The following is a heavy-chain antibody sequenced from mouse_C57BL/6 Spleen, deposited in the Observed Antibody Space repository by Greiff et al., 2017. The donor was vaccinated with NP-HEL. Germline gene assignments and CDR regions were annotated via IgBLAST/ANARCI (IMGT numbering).Heavy chain of an antibody. D-gene: IGHD2-4*01. CDR1: GFNIKNTY. V-gene: IGHV14-3*01. J-gene: IGHJ1*03. CDR2: IDPANGNT. CDR3: ARGIYYDYDGGYFDV. Sequence: VQLKESVAELVRPGASVKLSCTASGFNIKNTYMHWVKQRPEQGLEWIGRIDPANGNTKYAPKFQGKATITADTSSNTAYLQLSSLTSEDTAIYYCARGIYYDYDGGYFDVWGTGTTVTVSS.